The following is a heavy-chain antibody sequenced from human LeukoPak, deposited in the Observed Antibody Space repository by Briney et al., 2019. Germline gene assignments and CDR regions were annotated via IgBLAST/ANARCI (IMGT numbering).Heavy chain of an antibody. J-gene: IGHJ3*02. D-gene: IGHD6-13*01. CDR2: ISWNSGSI. Sequence: PGGSLRLSCAASGFTFDDYAMHWVRQAPGKGLEWVSGISWNSGSIGYADSVKGRFTISRDNAKNSLYLQMNSLRAEDTALYYCAKAVEQQPDAFDIWGQGTMVTVSS. CDR1: GFTFDDYA. V-gene: IGHV3-9*01. CDR3: AKAVEQQPDAFDI.